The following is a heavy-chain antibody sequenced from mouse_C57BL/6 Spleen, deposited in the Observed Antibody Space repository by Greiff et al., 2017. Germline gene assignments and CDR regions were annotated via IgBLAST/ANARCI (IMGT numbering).Heavy chain of an antibody. D-gene: IGHD1-1*01. CDR3: ARGDPIYYYGSSYAMDY. V-gene: IGHV5-4*01. Sequence: EVQLVESGGGLVKPGGSLKLSCAASGFTFSSYAMSWVRQTPEKRLEWVATISDGGSYTYYPDNVKGRFTISRDNAKNNLYLQMSHLKSEDTAMYYCARGDPIYYYGSSYAMDYWGQGTSVTVSS. CDR1: GFTFSSYA. CDR2: ISDGGSYT. J-gene: IGHJ4*01.